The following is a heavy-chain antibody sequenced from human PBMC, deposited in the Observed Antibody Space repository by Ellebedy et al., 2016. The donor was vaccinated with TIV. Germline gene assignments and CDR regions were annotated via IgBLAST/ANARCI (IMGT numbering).Heavy chain of an antibody. J-gene: IGHJ1*01. CDR2: INAGNGKT. CDR1: GYTFTSYA. V-gene: IGHV1-3*01. Sequence: AASVKVSCKASGYTFTSYAMHWVRQAPGQRLEWMGWINAGNGKTKYSQKFQGRVTLTRDTSASTAYMELSSLRSEDTAVYYCARDRDGSSSSDFQHWGPGTLVTVSS. D-gene: IGHD6-6*01. CDR3: ARDRDGSSSSDFQH.